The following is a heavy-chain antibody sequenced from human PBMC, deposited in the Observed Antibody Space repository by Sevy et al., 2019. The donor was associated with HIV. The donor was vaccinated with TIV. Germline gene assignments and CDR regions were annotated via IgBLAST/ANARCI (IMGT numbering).Heavy chain of an antibody. CDR2: INSDGSST. V-gene: IGHV3-74*01. CDR3: ARVVLRYFDWLRD. J-gene: IGHJ4*02. CDR1: GFTFSSYW. Sequence: GESLKISCAASGFTFSSYWMHWVRQAPGKGLVWVSRINSDGSSTSYADSVKGRFTISRDNAKNTLCLQMNSLRAEDTAVYYCARVVLRYFDWLRDWGQGTLVTVSS. D-gene: IGHD3-9*01.